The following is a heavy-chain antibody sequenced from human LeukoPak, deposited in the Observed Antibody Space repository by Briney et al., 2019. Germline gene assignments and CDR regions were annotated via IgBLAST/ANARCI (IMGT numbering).Heavy chain of an antibody. D-gene: IGHD3-10*01. Sequence: GGSLRLSCAASGFTFSSYAMHWVRQAPGKGLEGVAVISYDGSNKYYADSVKGRFTISRDNSKNTLYLQMNSLGAEDTAVYYCARSQGVRGVLTRRGYFDYWGQGTLVTVSS. CDR1: GFTFSSYA. V-gene: IGHV3-30*04. CDR2: ISYDGSNK. CDR3: ARSQGVRGVLTRRGYFDY. J-gene: IGHJ4*02.